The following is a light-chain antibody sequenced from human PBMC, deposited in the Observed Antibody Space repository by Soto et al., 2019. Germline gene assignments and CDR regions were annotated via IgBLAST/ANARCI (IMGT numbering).Light chain of an antibody. CDR3: QQLNSYPWT. J-gene: IGKJ1*01. Sequence: DIQLTQSPSFLSASVGDTVTITCRASQGISSYLAWYQQKPGKAPKLLIFAASTLQSGVPSRFSGSGSGTEFTLTISILQPEDFATYYCQQLNSYPWTFGQGTKLEIK. CDR1: QGISSY. V-gene: IGKV1-9*01. CDR2: AAS.